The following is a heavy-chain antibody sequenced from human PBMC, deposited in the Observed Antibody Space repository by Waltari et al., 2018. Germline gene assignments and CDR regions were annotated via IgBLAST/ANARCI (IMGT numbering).Heavy chain of an antibody. CDR2: IYYSGST. J-gene: IGHJ6*02. D-gene: IGHD3-22*01. CDR3: ARGMIVGLGYYYYGMDV. Sequence: QVQLQESGPGLVKPSETLSLTCTVSGGSISSYYWSWLRPTPGKGLEWIGYIYYSGSTNYNPSLKSRVTISVDTSKNQFSLKLSSVTAADTAVYYCARGMIVGLGYYYYGMDVWGQGTTVTVSS. CDR1: GGSISSYY. V-gene: IGHV4-59*01.